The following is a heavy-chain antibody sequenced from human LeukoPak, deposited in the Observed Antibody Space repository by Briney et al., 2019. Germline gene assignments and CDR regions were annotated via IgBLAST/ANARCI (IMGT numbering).Heavy chain of an antibody. CDR2: INHSGST. CDR1: GGSFSGYY. J-gene: IGHJ4*02. CDR3: ARRGGVATLRY. D-gene: IGHD5-12*01. Sequence: PSETLSLTCAVYGGSFSGYYWSWIRQPPGKGLEWIGEINHSGSTNCNPSLKSRVTISVDTSKNQFSLKLSSVTAADTAVYYCARRGGVATLRYWGQGTLVTVSS. V-gene: IGHV4-34*01.